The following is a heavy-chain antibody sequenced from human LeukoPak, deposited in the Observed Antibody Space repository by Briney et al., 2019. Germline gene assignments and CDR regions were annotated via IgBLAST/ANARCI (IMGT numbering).Heavy chain of an antibody. D-gene: IGHD6-19*01. CDR1: GXTFSSYA. CDR2: ISGTGGST. Sequence: GGSLRLPCAPSGXTFSSYALSGVRQPPGKGREWVSAISGTGGSTYYADSVKGRFTISRDNSKNTLYLQMNSLRAEDTAVYYCAKDPGWYYFDYWGQGTLVTVSS. V-gene: IGHV3-23*01. CDR3: AKDPGWYYFDY. J-gene: IGHJ4*02.